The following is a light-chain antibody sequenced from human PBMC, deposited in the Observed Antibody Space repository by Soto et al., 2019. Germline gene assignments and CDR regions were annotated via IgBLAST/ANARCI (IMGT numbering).Light chain of an antibody. CDR3: MQALQTPLT. CDR1: QSLLHSNGYNY. J-gene: IGKJ5*01. CDR2: LVS. V-gene: IGKV2-28*01. Sequence: DIVMTHSPLSLPVTPLYPASISCRCYQSLLHSNGYNYVDWYLQKPGQSPQLLIYLVSNRASGVPERFSGSGSGTDFTLKISRVEAEDVGHYYCMQALQTPLTFGQGTRLEIK.